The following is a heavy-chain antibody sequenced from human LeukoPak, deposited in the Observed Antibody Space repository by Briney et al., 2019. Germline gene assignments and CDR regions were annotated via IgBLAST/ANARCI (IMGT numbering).Heavy chain of an antibody. CDR3: ARGYLIDY. D-gene: IGHD1-26*01. CDR2: VYSGDRT. V-gene: IGHV3-66*01. Sequence: PGGSLRLSCAASGFTVNSNYMSWVRQAPGKELEWVSVVYSGDRTYYADSVKGRFTISRDDSTNTLYLLMNSLRAEDTAVYYSARGYLIDYWGQGPLVTVSS. J-gene: IGHJ4*02. CDR1: GFTVNSNY.